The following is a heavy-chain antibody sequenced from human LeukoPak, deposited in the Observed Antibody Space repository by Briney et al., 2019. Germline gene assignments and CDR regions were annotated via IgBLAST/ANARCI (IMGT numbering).Heavy chain of an antibody. CDR2: IKQDGSNK. J-gene: IGHJ4*02. CDR1: GFTFSNYW. Sequence: PGGSLRLSCAASGFTFSNYWMGWVRQAPGKGLEWVANIKQDGSNKYYADSVKGRFTISRDNSKNTLYLQMNSLRAEDTAVYYCAKELSSGDPGPGIPGDYWGQGTLVTVSS. CDR3: AKELSSGDPGPGIPGDY. V-gene: IGHV3-7*01. D-gene: IGHD7-27*01.